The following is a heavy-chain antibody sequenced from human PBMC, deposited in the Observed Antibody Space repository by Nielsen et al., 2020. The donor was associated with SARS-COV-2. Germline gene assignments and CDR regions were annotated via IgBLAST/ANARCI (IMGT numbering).Heavy chain of an antibody. CDR1: GFTFSSYG. CDR2: IWYDGSNK. V-gene: IGHV3-33*01. Sequence: GESLKISCAASGFTFSSYGMHWVRQAPGKGLEWVAVIWYDGSNKYYADSVKGRFTISRDNAKNSLYLQMNSLRAEDTAVYYCAREESSSGWYVDNWFDPWGQGTLVTVSS. J-gene: IGHJ5*02. CDR3: AREESSSGWYVDNWFDP. D-gene: IGHD6-19*01.